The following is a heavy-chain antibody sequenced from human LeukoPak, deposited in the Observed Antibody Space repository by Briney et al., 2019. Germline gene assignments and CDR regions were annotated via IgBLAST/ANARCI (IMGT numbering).Heavy chain of an antibody. V-gene: IGHV3-20*04. CDR2: INWNGDRT. Sequence: PGGSLRLSCAASGFTFTNYRMTWVRQAPGKGLELVSGINWNGDRTGYADSVKGRFTISRDNAKNTLYLQMNSLRAEDTAVYYCASSTMVRGVITPYYGMDVWGQGTTVTVSS. CDR1: GFTFTNYR. J-gene: IGHJ6*02. CDR3: ASSTMVRGVITPYYGMDV. D-gene: IGHD3-10*01.